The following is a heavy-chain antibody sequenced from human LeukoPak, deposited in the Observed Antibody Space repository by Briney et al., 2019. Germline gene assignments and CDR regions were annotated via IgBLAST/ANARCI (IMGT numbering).Heavy chain of an antibody. Sequence: ASVKVSCKASGYTFTHNYIHWLRQAPGPGLEWMGWMDSNTGVTKYAQRFQGRVTMTRDTSIRTAYMELSRLGFDDTAVYFCARGWGCDYRGNNYFDPWGQGTPVTVSS. CDR1: GYTFTHNY. V-gene: IGHV1-2*02. CDR2: MDSNTGVT. CDR3: ARGWGCDYRGNNYFDP. D-gene: IGHD3-22*01. J-gene: IGHJ5*02.